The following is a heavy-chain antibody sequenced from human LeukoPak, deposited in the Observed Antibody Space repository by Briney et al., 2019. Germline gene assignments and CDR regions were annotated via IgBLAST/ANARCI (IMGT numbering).Heavy chain of an antibody. Sequence: GGSLRLSCAASGFTFSSYWMSWVRQAPGKGLEWVANIKQDGSEKYYVDSVKGRFTISRDNAKNSLYLQMNSLRAEDTAVYYCARGYRIVDLFCALLWGQGTMVTVSS. V-gene: IGHV3-7*01. CDR3: ARGYRIVDLFCALL. D-gene: IGHD1-26*01. CDR2: IKQDGSEK. J-gene: IGHJ3*01. CDR1: GFTFSSYW.